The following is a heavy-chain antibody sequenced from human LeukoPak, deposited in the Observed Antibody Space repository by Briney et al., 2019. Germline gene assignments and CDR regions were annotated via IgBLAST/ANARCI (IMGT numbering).Heavy chain of an antibody. CDR1: GFTVSTSY. J-gene: IGHJ5*01. Sequence: PGGSLRLSCAASGFTVSTSYMNWVRQAPVKGLEWVSVIYGGGSTYYADSVRGRFTISRDNSKNTLYLQMNSLRAEDTALYFCARGYSSGWPDFWGQGTLVTVSS. V-gene: IGHV3-53*01. CDR2: IYGGGST. D-gene: IGHD6-25*01. CDR3: ARGYSSGWPDF.